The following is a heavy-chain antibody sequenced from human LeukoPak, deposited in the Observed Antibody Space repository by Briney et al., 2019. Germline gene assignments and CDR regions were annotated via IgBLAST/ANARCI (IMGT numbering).Heavy chain of an antibody. CDR1: GFTFSNYW. Sequence: GGSLRLSCAASGFTFSNYWMTWVRQAPGKGLEWVANIKPDGSEENYVDSVKGRFTISRDNAKNSLYLQINGLRVEDTAVYYCARDSNWYPVDYWGQGTLVTVSS. CDR3: ARDSNWYPVDY. J-gene: IGHJ4*02. D-gene: IGHD4-11*01. V-gene: IGHV3-7*01. CDR2: IKPDGSEE.